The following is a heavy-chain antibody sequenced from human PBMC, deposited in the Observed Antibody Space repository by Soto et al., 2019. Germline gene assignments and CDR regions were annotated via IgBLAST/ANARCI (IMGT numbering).Heavy chain of an antibody. CDR1: GFTFSSYA. V-gene: IGHV3-23*01. CDR2: ISGSGGNT. Sequence: EVQLLESGGGLVQPGGSLRLSCAASGFTFSSYAMSWVRQAPGKGLEWVSAISGSGGNTYYADSVKGRFTISRDNSKNSLYLQMNSLRAEDTAVYYCARGPRDYDFWSGYHYYYYGMDVWGQGTTVTVSS. D-gene: IGHD3-3*01. J-gene: IGHJ6*02. CDR3: ARGPRDYDFWSGYHYYYYGMDV.